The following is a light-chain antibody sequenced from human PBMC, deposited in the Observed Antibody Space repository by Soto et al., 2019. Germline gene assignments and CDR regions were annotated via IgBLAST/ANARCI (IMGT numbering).Light chain of an antibody. V-gene: IGKV1-39*01. J-gene: IGKJ3*01. CDR1: QTIDRY. CDR2: AAS. CDR3: EQINSARLFS. Sequence: DIQMTQFPSSLSASVGDRVTITCRASQTIDRYLNWYQQKPGKVPKLMIYAASNLQSGVPARFSGSGSGTDFTLTITSLQPEDSATYYCEQINSARLFSLGPGTKVDI.